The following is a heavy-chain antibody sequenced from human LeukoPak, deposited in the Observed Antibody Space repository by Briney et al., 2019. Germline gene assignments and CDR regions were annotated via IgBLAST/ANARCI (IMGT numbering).Heavy chain of an antibody. CDR3: ARDLDGSGSYYAY. V-gene: IGHV1-69*05. CDR2: IIPIFGIA. CDR1: GGTFSSYA. J-gene: IGHJ4*02. D-gene: IGHD3-10*01. Sequence: AASVKVSCKASGGTFSSYAISWVRQAPGQGLEWMGGIIPIFGIANYAQKFQGRVTITTDESTSTDYMELSSLRSEDTAVYYCARDLDGSGSYYAYWGQGTLVTVSS.